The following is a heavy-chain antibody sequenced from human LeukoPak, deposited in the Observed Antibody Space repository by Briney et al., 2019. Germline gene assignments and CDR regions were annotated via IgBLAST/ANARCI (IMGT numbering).Heavy chain of an antibody. J-gene: IGHJ4*02. CDR3: AETEGGASSY. CDR2: ISGSGGST. D-gene: IGHD3-16*01. Sequence: GGSLRLSRAASGFTFSNFAMSWVRQAPGKGLEWVSDISGSGGSTYYADSVKGRFTISRDNSKNTLYLQMNSLRAEDTAVYFCAETEGGASSYWGQGTLVTVSS. V-gene: IGHV3-23*01. CDR1: GFTFSNFA.